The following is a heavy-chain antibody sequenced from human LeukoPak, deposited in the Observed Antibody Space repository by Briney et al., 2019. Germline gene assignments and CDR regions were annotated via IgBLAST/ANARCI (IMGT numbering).Heavy chain of an antibody. CDR3: ARRSDDYDSSAYYH. CDR1: GYTFTGYY. Sequence: GASVKVSCKASGYTFTGYYMHWVRQAPGQGLEWMGWVNPNSGNTGYAQKFQGRVTMTMDSSISTAYMELSSLRPEDTAVYYCARRSDDYDSSAYYHWGQGTLVTVSS. CDR2: VNPNSGNT. D-gene: IGHD3-22*01. V-gene: IGHV1-8*02. J-gene: IGHJ4*02.